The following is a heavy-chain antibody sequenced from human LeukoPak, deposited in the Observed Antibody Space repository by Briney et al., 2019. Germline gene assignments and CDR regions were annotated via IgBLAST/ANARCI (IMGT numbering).Heavy chain of an antibody. V-gene: IGHV4-59*10. Sequence: SETLSLTCAVYGGSFSGYYWSWIRQPPGKGLEWIGRIYTSGSADHNPSLKSRVNISLDTSKNQFSLRLSSVTAADTAVYYCARWSGFAYFDSWGQGTLVTVSS. CDR2: IYTSGSA. CDR3: ARWSGFAYFDS. D-gene: IGHD3-3*01. CDR1: GGSFSGYY. J-gene: IGHJ4*02.